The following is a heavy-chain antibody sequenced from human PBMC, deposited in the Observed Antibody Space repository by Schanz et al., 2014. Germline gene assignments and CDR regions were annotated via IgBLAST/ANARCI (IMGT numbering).Heavy chain of an antibody. J-gene: IGHJ4*02. V-gene: IGHV3-33*01. CDR2: IWYDGSNK. Sequence: QVHLVESGGGVVQPGRSLRLSCAASGFTFSSYGMHWVRQAPGKGLEWVAIIWYDGSNKYYADSVKGRFTIARDNSKNTLFLQMDSLRVEDTAVYYCMAMGRNTSHYFDHWGLGTLVTVSS. D-gene: IGHD1-1*01. CDR3: MAMGRNTSHYFDH. CDR1: GFTFSSYG.